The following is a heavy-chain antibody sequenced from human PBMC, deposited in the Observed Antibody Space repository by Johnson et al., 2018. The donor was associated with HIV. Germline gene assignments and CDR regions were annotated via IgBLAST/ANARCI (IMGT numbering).Heavy chain of an antibody. CDR2: ISYDGSNK. Sequence: VQLVESGGGLVQPGRSLRLSCAASGFTFSSYAMHWVRQAPGKGLEWVAVISYDGSNKYYADSVKGRFTISRDHAKNTLYLQMNSLRAEDTAVYYCASSQLWWAPDDAFDIWGQGTMVTVSS. D-gene: IGHD2-21*01. CDR3: ASSQLWWAPDDAFDI. V-gene: IGHV3-30-3*01. CDR1: GFTFSSYA. J-gene: IGHJ3*02.